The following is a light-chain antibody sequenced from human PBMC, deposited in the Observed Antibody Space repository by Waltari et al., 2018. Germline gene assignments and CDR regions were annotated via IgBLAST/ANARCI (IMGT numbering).Light chain of an antibody. V-gene: IGLV1-40*01. Sequence: QSVLTQPPSVSAAPGQRVTLSCTGTRSNIGAQYDVPWYQHLPGTAPKLLIYGNTNRPSGVPDRFSGSKSGTSASLAITGLQAEDEADYYCQSYDKSLSAWVFGGGTRLTVL. CDR2: GNT. J-gene: IGLJ3*02. CDR1: RSNIGAQYD. CDR3: QSYDKSLSAWV.